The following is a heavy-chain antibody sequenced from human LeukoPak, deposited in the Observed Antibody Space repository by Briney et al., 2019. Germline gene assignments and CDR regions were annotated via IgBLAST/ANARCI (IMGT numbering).Heavy chain of an antibody. Sequence: ASETLSLTCVVSDSSISSPYYWGWVRQPPGKGLEWIGSMYHTGSTAYNPSLETRVTISLDTPKNQVSLNLKFMTAADTAIYHCVRMGYCSSTSCYFDNWGRGTLVTVSS. CDR1: DSSISSPYY. V-gene: IGHV4-38-2*01. CDR3: VRMGYCSSTSCYFDN. D-gene: IGHD2-2*01. CDR2: MYHTGST. J-gene: IGHJ4*02.